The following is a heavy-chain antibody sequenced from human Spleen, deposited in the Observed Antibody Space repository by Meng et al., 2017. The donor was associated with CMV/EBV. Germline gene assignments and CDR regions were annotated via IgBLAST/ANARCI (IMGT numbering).Heavy chain of an antibody. V-gene: IGHV6-1*01. Sequence: SQTLSLTCAISGDSVSSNSAALNWIRQSPSRGLEWLGRTYYRSKWYNDYAVSVKSRITINPDTSKNQFSLQLNSVTPEDTAVYYCARGRGYCSSTSCYSPYNWFDPWGQGTLVTVSS. J-gene: IGHJ5*02. D-gene: IGHD2-2*02. CDR1: GDSVSSNSAA. CDR2: TYYRSKWYN. CDR3: ARGRGYCSSTSCYSPYNWFDP.